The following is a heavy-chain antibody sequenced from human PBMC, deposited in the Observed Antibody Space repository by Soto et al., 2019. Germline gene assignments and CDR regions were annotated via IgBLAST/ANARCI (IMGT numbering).Heavy chain of an antibody. V-gene: IGHV2-5*01. D-gene: IGHD4-17*01. CDR2: IYWNDDK. Sequence: SGPTLVKPTQTLTLTCTFSGFSLSTSGVGVGWIRQPPGKALEWLALIYWNDDKRYSPSLKSRLTITKDTSKNQVVLTMTNMDPVDTATYYCAHRHSFTVTTVFDYWGQGTLVTVSS. J-gene: IGHJ4*02. CDR3: AHRHSFTVTTVFDY. CDR1: GFSLSTSGVG.